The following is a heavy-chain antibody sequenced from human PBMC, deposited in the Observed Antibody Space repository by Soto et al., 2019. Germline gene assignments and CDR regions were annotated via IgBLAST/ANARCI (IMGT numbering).Heavy chain of an antibody. J-gene: IGHJ6*01. V-gene: IGHV3-33*01. Sequence: SCGSLALAFSSYGMHWVRQAPGKGLDWVAVIWYDESNKYYADPVNGRFTSYRDNSKNTLVPQMNSMRAEDTAVYYCAAGDSPGIAEAIYGKEDWGQGTTVTVS. CDR3: AAGDSPGIAEAIYGKED. D-gene: IGHD6-25*01. CDR2: IWYDESNK. CDR1: ALAFSSYG.